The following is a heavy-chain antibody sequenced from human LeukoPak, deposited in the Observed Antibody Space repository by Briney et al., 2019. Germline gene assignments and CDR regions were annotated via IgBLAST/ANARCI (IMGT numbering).Heavy chain of an antibody. CDR3: ARGIVVGRNWFAP. Sequence: QTGGSLRLSCAASGFTFSSYWMHWVRQAPGKGLVWLSRINSDGSSTSYADSVKGRFTISRDNAKNTLYLQMNSLRAEDTAVYYCARGIVVGRNWFAPWGQGTLVTVSS. J-gene: IGHJ5*02. CDR1: GFTFSSYW. V-gene: IGHV3-74*01. D-gene: IGHD2-2*01. CDR2: INSDGSST.